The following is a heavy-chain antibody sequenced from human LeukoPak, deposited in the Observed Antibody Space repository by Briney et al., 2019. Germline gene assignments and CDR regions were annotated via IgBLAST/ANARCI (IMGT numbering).Heavy chain of an antibody. CDR3: ARDSISANGFDY. V-gene: IGHV4-59*01. Sequence: PSETLSLTCTVSDGSISSYYWSWIRQPPGKGLEWIGYIYYTGSTNYNPSLKSRVTISVDTSKNQFSLKLSSVTAADTAVYYCARDSISANGFDYWGQGTLVTVSS. CDR2: IYYTGST. CDR1: DGSISSYY. J-gene: IGHJ4*02. D-gene: IGHD4/OR15-4a*01.